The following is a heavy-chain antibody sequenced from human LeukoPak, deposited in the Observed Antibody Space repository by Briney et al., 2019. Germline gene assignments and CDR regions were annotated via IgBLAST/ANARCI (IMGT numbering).Heavy chain of an antibody. CDR1: GYTFTSYG. CDR3: ARGPRSPHPITGTHPLDY. CDR2: ISAYNGNT. Sequence: GASVKVSCKASGYTFTSYGISWVRQAPGQGLEWMGWISAYNGNTNYAQKLQGRVTMTTDTSTSTAYMELRSLRSDDTAVYYCARGPRSPHPITGTHPLDYWGQGTLVTVSS. D-gene: IGHD1-20*01. J-gene: IGHJ4*02. V-gene: IGHV1-18*01.